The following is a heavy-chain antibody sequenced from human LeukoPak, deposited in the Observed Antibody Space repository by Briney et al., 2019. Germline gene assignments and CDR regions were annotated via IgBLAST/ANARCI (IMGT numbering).Heavy chain of an antibody. D-gene: IGHD2/OR15-2a*01. Sequence: GGSLRLSCAASGFTFSSYWMNWVRQAPGKGLVWVSRIASDGSSTTYADSVKGRFSISRDNAKNTLYLQMNSLRAEDTAIYYCAKNMGPEYYYGMDVWGQGTTVTVSS. CDR3: AKNMGPEYYYGMDV. V-gene: IGHV3-74*01. CDR2: IASDGSST. J-gene: IGHJ6*02. CDR1: GFTFSSYW.